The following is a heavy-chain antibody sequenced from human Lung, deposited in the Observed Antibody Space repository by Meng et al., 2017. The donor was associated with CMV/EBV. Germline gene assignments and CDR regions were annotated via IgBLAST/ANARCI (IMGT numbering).Heavy chain of an antibody. D-gene: IGHD3-16*01. Sequence: GESLKISCAASRFTFGTYWMTWVRQAPGKGLEWVATIKEDGSEKYYVDSVKGRFAISRDNAQNSLYLQMDSLRAEDTAVYYCARGRFAFYFWGKGTRVTVGS. CDR2: IKEDGSEK. CDR1: RFTFGTYW. J-gene: IGHJ4*02. CDR3: ARGRFAFYF. V-gene: IGHV3-7*01.